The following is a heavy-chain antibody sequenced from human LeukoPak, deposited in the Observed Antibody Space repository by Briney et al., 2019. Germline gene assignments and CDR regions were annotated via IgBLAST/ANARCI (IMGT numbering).Heavy chain of an antibody. CDR2: IYYSGST. CDR3: ARDLGGANWFDP. J-gene: IGHJ5*02. Sequence: SETLSLTCTVSGGSISSDYWSWVRQPPGKGLEWIGYIYYSGSTNYNPSLKSRVTISVDTSKNQFSPKLSSVTAADTAVYYCARDLGGANWFDPWGQGTLVTVSS. V-gene: IGHV4-59*01. D-gene: IGHD1-26*01. CDR1: GGSISSDY.